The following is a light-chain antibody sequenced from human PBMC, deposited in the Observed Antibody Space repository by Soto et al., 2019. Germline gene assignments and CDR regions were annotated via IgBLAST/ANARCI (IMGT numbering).Light chain of an antibody. J-gene: IGLJ1*01. CDR1: SSDVGGYNY. V-gene: IGLV2-14*01. CDR2: DVS. CDR3: SSYSPSSQRV. Sequence: QSVLTQPASVSGSPGLSITISCTGTSSDVGGYNYVSWYQQHPGIAPKLMIYDVSNRPSGVSNRFSGSKSGNTASLTISGLQAEDEADYYCSSYSPSSQRVFGTGTKVTVL.